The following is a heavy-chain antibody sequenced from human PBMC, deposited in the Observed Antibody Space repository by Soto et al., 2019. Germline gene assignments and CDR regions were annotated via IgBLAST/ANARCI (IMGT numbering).Heavy chain of an antibody. J-gene: IGHJ6*02. V-gene: IGHV4-34*01. D-gene: IGHD6-13*01. Sequence: SETLSLTCAVYGGSFSGYYWSWIRQPPGKGLEWIGEVNHSGSTNYNPSLKSRVTISVDTAKNQFSLKLRSVTAADTAVYYCARVRVGAGSSWLNYYYYGMDVWGQGTTVTVSS. CDR2: VNHSGST. CDR3: ARVRVGAGSSWLNYYYYGMDV. CDR1: GGSFSGYY.